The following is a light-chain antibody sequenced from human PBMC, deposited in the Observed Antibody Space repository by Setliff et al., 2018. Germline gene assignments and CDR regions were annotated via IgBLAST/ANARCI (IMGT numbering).Light chain of an antibody. CDR2: GNS. Sequence: QSVLTQPPSVSGAPGQRVTISCTGTTSNIGVGFDVHWYQHLPGTAPKLLIYGNSNRPSGVPDRFSGSKSGTSASLAITGLQAEDEADYYCQSYDSSLSGSRVFGGGTKVTVL. V-gene: IGLV1-40*01. J-gene: IGLJ3*02. CDR3: QSYDSSLSGSRV. CDR1: TSNIGVGFD.